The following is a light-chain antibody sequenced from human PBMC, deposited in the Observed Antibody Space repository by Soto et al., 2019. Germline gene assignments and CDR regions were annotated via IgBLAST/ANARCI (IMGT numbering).Light chain of an antibody. CDR3: CSYLGSVI. CDR2: EVN. V-gene: IGLV2-23*02. CDR1: SSDVGTYNL. Sequence: QSALTQPASVSGSPGQSITISGTGTSSDVGTYNLVSWYQQHPGRAPKLLIYEVNKRPSGISHRFSGSKSGSTASLTISGLETEDEADYYCCSYLGSVIFGGVTKVTVL. J-gene: IGLJ2*01.